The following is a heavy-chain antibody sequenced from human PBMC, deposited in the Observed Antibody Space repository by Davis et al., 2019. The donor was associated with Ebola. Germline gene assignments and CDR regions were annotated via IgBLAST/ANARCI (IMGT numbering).Heavy chain of an antibody. CDR1: GGSFSGYY. J-gene: IGHJ3*02. D-gene: IGHD6-19*01. V-gene: IGHV4-34*01. Sequence: PSETLSLTCAVYGGSFSGYYWSWIRQPPGKGLEWIGEINHSGSTNYNPSLKSRVTISVDTSKNQFSLKLSSVTAADTAVYYCARGWGYSSGRKNDAFDIWGQGTMVTVSS. CDR2: INHSGST. CDR3: ARGWGYSSGRKNDAFDI.